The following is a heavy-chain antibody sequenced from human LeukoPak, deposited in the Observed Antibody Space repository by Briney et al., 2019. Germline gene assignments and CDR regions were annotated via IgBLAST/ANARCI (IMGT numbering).Heavy chain of an antibody. Sequence: ASVKVSCKASGYTFTSYGISWVRQAPGQGLEWMGWISAYNGNTNYAQKFQGRVTMTRDTSTSTVYMELSSLRSEDTAVYYCARDGGYDSSGSFDYWGQETLVTVSS. D-gene: IGHD3-22*01. V-gene: IGHV1-18*01. CDR3: ARDGGYDSSGSFDY. J-gene: IGHJ4*02. CDR1: GYTFTSYG. CDR2: ISAYNGNT.